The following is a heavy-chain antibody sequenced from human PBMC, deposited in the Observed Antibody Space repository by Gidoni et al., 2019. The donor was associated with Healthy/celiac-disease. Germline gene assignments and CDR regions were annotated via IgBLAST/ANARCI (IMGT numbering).Heavy chain of an antibody. CDR2: ISGSGGST. CDR3: AKDLPFLRKGYDY. V-gene: IGHV3-23*01. J-gene: IGHJ4*02. D-gene: IGHD4-17*01. Sequence: EVQLLESGGGLVQPGGSLRLSCAASGFTFSAISGSGGSTYYADSVKGRFTISRDNSKNTLYLQMNSLRAEDTAVYYCAKDLPFLRKGYDYWGQGTLVTVSS. CDR1: GFT.